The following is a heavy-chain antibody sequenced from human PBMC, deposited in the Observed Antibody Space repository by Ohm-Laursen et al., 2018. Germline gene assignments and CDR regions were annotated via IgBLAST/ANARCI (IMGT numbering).Heavy chain of an antibody. J-gene: IGHJ5*02. CDR2: INPNSGGT. V-gene: IGHV1-2*02. CDR1: GYTFTGYY. Sequence: ASVKVSCKASGYTFTGYYMHWVRQAPGQGLEWMGWINPNSGGTNYAQKFQGRVTMTRDTSISTAYMELSSLRSEDTAVYYCAREVRRVVEDWFDPWGQGTLVTVSS. D-gene: IGHD2-15*01. CDR3: AREVRRVVEDWFDP.